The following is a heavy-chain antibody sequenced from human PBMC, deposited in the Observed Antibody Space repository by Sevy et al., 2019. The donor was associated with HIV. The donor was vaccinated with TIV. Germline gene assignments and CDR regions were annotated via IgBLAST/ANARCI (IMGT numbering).Heavy chain of an antibody. V-gene: IGHV3-30-3*01. Sequence: GESLKISCAASGFTFNRYSMHWVRQAPGKGLEWVAVISYDGSSKYYPDSVKGRFTISRDNAKNTLYLQMNRLRPEDTAVYFCAILGVDCVSTNCYGMRSLSFDFWGQGTLVTVSS. CDR1: GFTFNRYS. CDR3: AILGVDCVSTNCYGMRSLSFDF. D-gene: IGHD2-2*01. CDR2: ISYDGSSK. J-gene: IGHJ4*02.